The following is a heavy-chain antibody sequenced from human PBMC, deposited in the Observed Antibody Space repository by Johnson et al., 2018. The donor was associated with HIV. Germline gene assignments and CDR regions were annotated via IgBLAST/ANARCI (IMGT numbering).Heavy chain of an antibody. CDR3: AVLTTGGLRVGNFDI. CDR1: GFTFSSYA. Sequence: QVQLVESGGGVVQPGRSLRLSCAASGFTFSSYAMHWVRQAPGKGLEWVAVISYDGSNKYYADSVKRRFTISRDNSKNTLYLQMNSRRAEDTAVYYCAVLTTGGLRVGNFDIWGQGTMVTVS. V-gene: IGHV3-30*04. CDR2: ISYDGSNK. J-gene: IGHJ3*02. D-gene: IGHD1-1*01.